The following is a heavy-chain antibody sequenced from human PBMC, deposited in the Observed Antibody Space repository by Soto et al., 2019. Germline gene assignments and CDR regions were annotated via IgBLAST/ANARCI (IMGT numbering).Heavy chain of an antibody. J-gene: IGHJ6*02. V-gene: IGHV1-69*13. CDR1: GGTFSSYA. CDR2: IIPIFGTA. CDR3: ARAPSVLRFLEWLSGGMDV. D-gene: IGHD3-3*01. Sequence: SVKVSCKASGGTFSSYAISWVRQAPGQGLEWMGGIIPIFGTANYAQKFQGRVTITADESTSTAYMELSSLRSEDTAVYYCARAPSVLRFLEWLSGGMDVWGQGTTVTV.